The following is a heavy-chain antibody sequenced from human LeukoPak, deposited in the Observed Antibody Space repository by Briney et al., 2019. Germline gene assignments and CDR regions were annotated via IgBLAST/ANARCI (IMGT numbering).Heavy chain of an antibody. CDR2: ISSSSSYI. J-gene: IGHJ4*02. Sequence: GGALRLSCASSGFPFSSYSMNWVRQAPGKGLEWVSFISSSSSYIYYADSVKGRFTISRDNAKNSLYLQMNSLRAEDTAVYYCARDLKYCSGGSCYFDYWGQGTLVTVSS. D-gene: IGHD2-15*01. CDR3: ARDLKYCSGGSCYFDY. CDR1: GFPFSSYS. V-gene: IGHV3-21*01.